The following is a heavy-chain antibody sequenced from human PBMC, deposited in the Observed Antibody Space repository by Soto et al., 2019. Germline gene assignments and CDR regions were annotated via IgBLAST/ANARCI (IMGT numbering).Heavy chain of an antibody. CDR3: AKDPTSAGSGSYYV. V-gene: IGHV3-23*01. D-gene: IGHD3-10*01. J-gene: IGHJ4*02. CDR1: GFTFSSYA. CDR2: ISGSGGST. Sequence: EVQLLESGGGLVQPGGSLRLSCAASGFTFSSYAMSWVRQAPGKGLEWVSAISGSGGSTYYADSVKGRFTISSDNSKNTLYLHMNSLRAEDTAVYYCAKDPTSAGSGSYYVWGQGTLVTVSS.